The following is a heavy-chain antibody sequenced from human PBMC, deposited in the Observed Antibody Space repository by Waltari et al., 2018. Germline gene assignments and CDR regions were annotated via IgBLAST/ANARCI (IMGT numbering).Heavy chain of an antibody. CDR2: IKQDGSWK. V-gene: IGHV3-7*01. Sequence: EVHLVESGGGLVQPGGSLRLSCAASTFTFRAFWMSWVRQGPGRGLEWVANIKQDGSWKYYMDAVEGRFTISRDNAKNSVYLQMNSLRVEDTAVYYCARDRLGYGDYDYWGQGTLVTVSS. CDR1: TFTFRAFW. CDR3: ARDRLGYGDYDY. D-gene: IGHD4-17*01. J-gene: IGHJ4*02.